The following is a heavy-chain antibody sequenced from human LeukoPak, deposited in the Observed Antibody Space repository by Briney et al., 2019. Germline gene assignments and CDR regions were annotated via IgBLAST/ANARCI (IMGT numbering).Heavy chain of an antibody. Sequence: GESLKISCQGSGYRFTSYWIGWVRQMPGKGLEWMGIIYPGDSDTRYSPSFQGQVSISADKSISTAYLQWSSLKASDTAMYYCARRDSSWGIDYWGQGTLVTVSS. D-gene: IGHD6-13*01. CDR1: GYRFTSYW. CDR2: IYPGDSDT. J-gene: IGHJ4*02. CDR3: ARRDSSWGIDY. V-gene: IGHV5-51*01.